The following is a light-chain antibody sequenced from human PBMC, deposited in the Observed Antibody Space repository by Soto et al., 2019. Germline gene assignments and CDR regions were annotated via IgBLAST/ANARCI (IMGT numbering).Light chain of an antibody. CDR2: DVS. Sequence: QSVLTQPASVSGSPGQSIAISCTGTSSDVGGYNYVSWYQQHPGKAPKLMVYDVSNRPSGVSNRFSGSKSGNTASLTISGLQAEDEADYYCSSYTSRSTYVSGTGNKVTVL. J-gene: IGLJ1*01. CDR3: SSYTSRSTYV. V-gene: IGLV2-14*01. CDR1: SSDVGGYNY.